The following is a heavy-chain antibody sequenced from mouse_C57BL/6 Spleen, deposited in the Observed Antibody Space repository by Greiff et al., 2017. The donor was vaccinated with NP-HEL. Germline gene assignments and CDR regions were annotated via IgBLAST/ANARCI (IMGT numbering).Heavy chain of an antibody. J-gene: IGHJ2*01. CDR3: ARGIYYYGSSHYFDY. CDR1: GFTFSDYG. D-gene: IGHD1-1*01. V-gene: IGHV5-17*01. Sequence: EVKLVESGGGLVKPGGSLKLSCAASGFTFSDYGMHWVRRAPEKGLEWVAYISSGSSTIYYADTVKGRFTISRDNAKNTLFLQMTSLRSEDTAMYYCARGIYYYGSSHYFDYWGQGTTLTVSS. CDR2: ISSGSSTI.